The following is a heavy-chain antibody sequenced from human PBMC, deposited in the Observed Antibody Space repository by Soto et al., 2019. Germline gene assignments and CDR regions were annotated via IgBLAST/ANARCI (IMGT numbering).Heavy chain of an antibody. CDR2: ISYDGSNK. CDR3: HTDDDTVTLDY. J-gene: IGHJ4*02. V-gene: IGHV3-30-3*01. D-gene: IGHD4-17*01. CDR1: GFTFSSYA. Sequence: QVQLVESGGGVVQPGRSLRLSCAASGFTFSSYAMHWVGQAPGKGLEWVAVISYDGSNKYYADSVKGRFTISRDNSKNTLYLQMNSLRAEDTAVYYCHTDDDTVTLDYWGQGTLVTVSS.